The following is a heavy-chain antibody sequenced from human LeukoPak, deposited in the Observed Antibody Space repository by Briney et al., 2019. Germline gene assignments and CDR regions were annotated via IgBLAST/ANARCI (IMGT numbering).Heavy chain of an antibody. CDR3: ARDGRDSYFDY. J-gene: IGHJ4*02. CDR2: ISSSGSTI. CDR1: GFTFSSYE. Sequence: GGSLRLSCAASGFTFSSYEMNWVRQAPGKGLEWVSYISSSGSTIYYADSVKGRFTISRHNAKNSLYLQMNSLRAEDTAVYYCARDGRDSYFDYWGQGTLVTVSS. V-gene: IGHV3-48*03. D-gene: IGHD2-21*02.